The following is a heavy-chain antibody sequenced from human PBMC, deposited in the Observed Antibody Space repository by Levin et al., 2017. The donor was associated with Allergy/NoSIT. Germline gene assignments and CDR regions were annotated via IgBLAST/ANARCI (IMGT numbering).Heavy chain of an antibody. CDR3: ARLHRDNDGLPFDY. CDR2: ISSKRYGVTS. CDR1: GFTFRDYA. Sequence: GESLKISCTASGFTFRDYAMIWFRQAPGKGLGCVGFISSKRYGVTSEYAAAVKGRFTISRDDSKNIAYLQMNYLRTEDKAIYYCARLHRDNDGLPFDYWGQGTLVTVSS. D-gene: IGHD5-24*01. J-gene: IGHJ4*02. V-gene: IGHV3-49*03.